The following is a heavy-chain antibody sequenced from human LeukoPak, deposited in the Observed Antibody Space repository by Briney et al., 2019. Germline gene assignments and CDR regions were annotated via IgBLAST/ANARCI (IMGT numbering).Heavy chain of an antibody. CDR2: IKQDGSEK. J-gene: IGHJ6*03. CDR3: ARVVVFGVVPYYYYYMDV. Sequence: GGSLRLSCAASGFTFSSYWMSWVRQAPGKGLEWVANIKQDGSEKYYVDSVKGRFTISRDNAKNSLYLQMNSLRAEDTAVYYCARVVVFGVVPYYYYYMDVWGKGTTVTVSS. V-gene: IGHV3-7*01. D-gene: IGHD3-3*01. CDR1: GFTFSSYW.